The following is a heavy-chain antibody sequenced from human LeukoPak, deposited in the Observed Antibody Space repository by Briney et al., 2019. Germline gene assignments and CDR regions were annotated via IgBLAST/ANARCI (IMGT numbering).Heavy chain of an antibody. D-gene: IGHD3-10*01. CDR2: IYYSGSS. CDR1: GGSISSGSYY. Sequence: KASETLSLTCTVSGGSISSGSYYWSWIRQPPGKGLEWIGYIYYSGSSNYNPSLKSRVTISVDTSKNQFSLKLSSVTAADTAVYYCARGGDYYGSGRPFDYWGQGTLVTVSS. J-gene: IGHJ4*02. V-gene: IGHV4-61*01. CDR3: ARGGDYYGSGRPFDY.